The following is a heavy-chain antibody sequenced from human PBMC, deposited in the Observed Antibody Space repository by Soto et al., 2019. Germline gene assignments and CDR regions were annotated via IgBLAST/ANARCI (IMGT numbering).Heavy chain of an antibody. D-gene: IGHD1-26*01. Sequence: SETLSLTCTVSGGSISSSSYYWGWIRQPPGKGLEWIGYIYYSGSTNHNPSLKSRVTISVDTSRNQFSLKLSSVTAADTAVYYCARDHMDSGSSYNWFDPWGQGTLVTVSS. CDR1: GGSISSSSYY. J-gene: IGHJ5*02. V-gene: IGHV4-61*01. CDR2: IYYSGST. CDR3: ARDHMDSGSSYNWFDP.